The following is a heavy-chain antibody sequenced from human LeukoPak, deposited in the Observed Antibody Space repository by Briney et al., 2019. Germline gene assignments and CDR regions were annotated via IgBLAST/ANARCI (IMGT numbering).Heavy chain of an antibody. D-gene: IGHD3-10*01. Sequence: SQTLSLTCTVSGGSISSGSYYRGWIRQPPGKGLEWIGSIYYSGSTYYNPSLKSRVTISVDTSKNQFSLKLSSVTAADTAVYYCARHLKHFSLILLWFGEVPGWFDPWGQGTLVTVSS. J-gene: IGHJ5*02. CDR2: IYYSGST. V-gene: IGHV4-39*01. CDR1: GGSISSGSYY. CDR3: ARHLKHFSLILLWFGEVPGWFDP.